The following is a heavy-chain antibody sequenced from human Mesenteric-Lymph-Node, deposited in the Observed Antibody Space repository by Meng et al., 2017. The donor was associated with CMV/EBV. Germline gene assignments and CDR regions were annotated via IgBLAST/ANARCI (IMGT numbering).Heavy chain of an antibody. J-gene: IGHJ4*02. CDR3: AKSQPSWTIEAHTDS. D-gene: IGHD5-12*01. CDR1: GFSFSSFA. V-gene: IGHV3-23*01. Sequence: GGSLRLSCAASGFSFSSFAMSWVRQAPGKGLEWVSGISPRGGNTYYADSVKGRFAASTDNSRNTLDLQINNVRAEDTAMYYCAKSQPSWTIEAHTDSWGQGTLVTVSS. CDR2: ISPRGGNT.